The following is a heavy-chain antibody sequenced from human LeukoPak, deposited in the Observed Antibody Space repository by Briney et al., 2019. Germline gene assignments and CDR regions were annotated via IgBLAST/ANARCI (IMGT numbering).Heavy chain of an antibody. V-gene: IGHV3-66*04. CDR1: GFTVSSNY. D-gene: IGHD6-13*01. CDR2: IYSGGST. CDR3: ARLGIINAAGSNDY. Sequence: PGGSLRLSCAASGFTVSSNYMSWVRQAPGKGLEWVSVIYSGGSTYYADSVKGRFTISRDNSKNTLYLQMNSLRAEDTAVYYCARLGIINAAGSNDYWGQGTLVTVSS. J-gene: IGHJ4*02.